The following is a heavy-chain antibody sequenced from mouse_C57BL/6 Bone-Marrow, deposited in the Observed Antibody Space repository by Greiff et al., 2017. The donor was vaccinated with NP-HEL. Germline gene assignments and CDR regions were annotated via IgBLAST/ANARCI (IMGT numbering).Heavy chain of an antibody. Sequence: VQLQQSGAELVRPGASVKLSCTASGFNIKDDYMHWVKQRPEQGLEWIGWIDPENGDTEYASKFQGKATITADTSSNTAYLQLSSLTSEDTAVYYCTTFIYYYGSSPAWFAYWGQGTLVTVSA. CDR2: IDPENGDT. J-gene: IGHJ3*01. CDR1: GFNIKDDY. CDR3: TTFIYYYGSSPAWFAY. V-gene: IGHV14-4*01. D-gene: IGHD1-1*01.